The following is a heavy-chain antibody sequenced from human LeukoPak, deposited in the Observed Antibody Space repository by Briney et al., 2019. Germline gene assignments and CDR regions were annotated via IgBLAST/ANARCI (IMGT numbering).Heavy chain of an antibody. CDR1: GYSISSGYY. Sequence: NPSETLSLTCTVSGYSISSGYYWGWIRQSPGKGLEWIGSIYHGGSTYYNPSLKSRVTMSVDTSKNQFSLKLSSVTAADTAVYYCARGTRRYCSSTSCFRFDPWGQGTLVTVSS. CDR3: ARGTRRYCSSTSCFRFDP. D-gene: IGHD2-2*01. CDR2: IYHGGST. V-gene: IGHV4-38-2*02. J-gene: IGHJ5*02.